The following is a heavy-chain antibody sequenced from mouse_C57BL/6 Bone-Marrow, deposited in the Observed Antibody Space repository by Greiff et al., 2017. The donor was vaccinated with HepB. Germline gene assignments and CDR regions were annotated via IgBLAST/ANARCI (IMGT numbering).Heavy chain of an antibody. V-gene: IGHV1-64*01. Sequence: VQLQQPGAELVKPGASVKLSCKATGYTFTSYWLRWVKQRPGEGLGWIGMIHPNSGSTNYNEKFKSKATLTVDKSSSTAYMQLSSLTAEDSAVYYCARWGYFDVWGTVTTVTVSS. J-gene: IGHJ1*03. CDR2: IHPNSGST. CDR3: ARWGYFDV. CDR1: GYTFTSYW.